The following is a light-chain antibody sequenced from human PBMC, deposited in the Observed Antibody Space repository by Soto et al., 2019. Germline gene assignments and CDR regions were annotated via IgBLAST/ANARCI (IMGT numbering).Light chain of an antibody. V-gene: IGLV1-44*01. CDR3: ASWDDILSAVL. J-gene: IGLJ2*01. CDR2: SNN. Sequence: QSVVTQPPSASGTPGQRVTISCSGSSSNIGSNVVNWYQQLPGTAPKLLIYSNNQRPSGVPDRFSGSKSGTSASLAISGLQSEDETDYYCASWDDILSAVLFGGGTQLTVL. CDR1: SSNIGSNV.